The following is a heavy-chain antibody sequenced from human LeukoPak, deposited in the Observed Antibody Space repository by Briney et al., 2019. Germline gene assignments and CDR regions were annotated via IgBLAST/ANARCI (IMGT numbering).Heavy chain of an antibody. V-gene: IGHV3-30-3*01. J-gene: IGHJ4*02. CDR2: ISYDGSNK. Sequence: PGGSLRLSCAASGLTVSSNYMSWVRQAPGKGLEWVAVISYDGSNKYYADSVKGRFTISRDNSKNTLYLQMNSLRAEDTAVYYCASTYDYGPYYFDYWGQGTLVTVSS. CDR1: GLTVSSNY. D-gene: IGHD4-17*01. CDR3: ASTYDYGPYYFDY.